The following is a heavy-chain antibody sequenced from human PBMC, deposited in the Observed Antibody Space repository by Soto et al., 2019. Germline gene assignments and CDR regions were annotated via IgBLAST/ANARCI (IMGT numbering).Heavy chain of an antibody. CDR1: EITVNTYA. J-gene: IGHJ3*02. V-gene: IGHV3-23*01. D-gene: IGHD6-19*01. CDR3: TKDQHMAGSYAFDS. CDR2: IGDNGSRT. Sequence: GGSLRLSGVASEITVNTYAMSWVRQAPGTGLEWVAGIGDNGSRTFYADSVKGRFTIARDNSKKSLYLQMHSLRAEDTALYYCTKDQHMAGSYAFDSWGNGTMFTVS.